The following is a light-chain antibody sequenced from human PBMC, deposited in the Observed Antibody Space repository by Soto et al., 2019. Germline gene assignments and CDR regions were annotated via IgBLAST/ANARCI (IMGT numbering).Light chain of an antibody. CDR3: CSFAGSNSWV. J-gene: IGLJ3*02. V-gene: IGLV2-23*01. CDR1: SSDVGTYDL. Sequence: QSALTQPASVSGSPGQSITISCTGSSSDVGTYDLVSWYQHHPGAAPKLMIYEATRRPSGLSNRFSVSKSGNTASLTISGLQAEDEADYYCCSFAGSNSWVFGGGTKVTVL. CDR2: EAT.